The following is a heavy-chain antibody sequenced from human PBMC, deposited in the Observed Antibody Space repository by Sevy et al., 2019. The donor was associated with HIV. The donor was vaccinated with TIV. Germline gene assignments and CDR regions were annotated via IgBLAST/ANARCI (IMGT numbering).Heavy chain of an antibody. CDR1: GFTFSSYA. J-gene: IGHJ4*02. D-gene: IGHD3-3*01. V-gene: IGHV3-23*01. CDR3: ATFSITIFGVATPPYYFDY. CDR2: ISGSGGST. Sequence: GGSLRLSCAASGFTFSSYAMSWVRQAPGKGLEWVSAISGSGGSTYYADSVKGRFTISRDNSKNTLYLQMNSLRAEDTAVYYCATFSITIFGVATPPYYFDYWGQGTLVTVSS.